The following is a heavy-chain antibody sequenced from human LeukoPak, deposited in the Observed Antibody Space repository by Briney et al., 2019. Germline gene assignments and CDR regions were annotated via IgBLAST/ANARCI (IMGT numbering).Heavy chain of an antibody. Sequence: GASVKVSCKVSGYTLTELSMHWVRQAPGKGLEWMGGFDPEDGETIYAQKFQGRVTMTEDTSTDTAYMELSSLRSEDTAVYYCATRLPFAGSYRGEGYWGQGTLVTVSS. V-gene: IGHV1-24*01. J-gene: IGHJ4*02. CDR2: FDPEDGET. D-gene: IGHD1-26*01. CDR1: GYTLTELS. CDR3: ATRLPFAGSYRGEGY.